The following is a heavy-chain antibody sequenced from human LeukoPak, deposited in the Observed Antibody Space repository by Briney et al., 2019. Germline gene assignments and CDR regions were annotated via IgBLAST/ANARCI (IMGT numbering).Heavy chain of an antibody. V-gene: IGHV3-49*04. CDR2: IRSKAYGGTT. J-gene: IGHJ4*02. CDR3: TRGGPTMVRGVQLPYY. Sequence: GRSLRLSCTASGFTFGDYAMSWVRQAPGKGLEWVGFIRSKAYGGTTEYAASVKGRFTISRDDSKSTAYLQMNSLKTEDTAVYYCTRGGPTMVRGVQLPYYWGQGTLVTVSS. D-gene: IGHD3-10*01. CDR1: GFTFGDYA.